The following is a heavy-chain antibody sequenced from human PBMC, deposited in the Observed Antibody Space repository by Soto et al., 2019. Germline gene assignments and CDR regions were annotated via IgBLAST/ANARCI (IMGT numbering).Heavy chain of an antibody. D-gene: IGHD4-17*01. CDR3: ARPAATVIFYSGMDV. V-gene: IGHV3-30-3*01. CDR2: ISFDGSNE. Sequence: GGSLRLSCAASGFTFSDYAMHWVRQAPGKGLEWVAIISFDGSNEHYADSVQGRFTISRDNSENTLYLQMNSLGADDTAVYYCARPAATVIFYSGMDVWGQGXTVTVPS. CDR1: GFTFSDYA. J-gene: IGHJ6*02.